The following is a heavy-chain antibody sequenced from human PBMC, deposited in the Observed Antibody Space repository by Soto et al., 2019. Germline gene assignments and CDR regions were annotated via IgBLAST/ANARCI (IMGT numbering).Heavy chain of an antibody. J-gene: IGHJ6*02. D-gene: IGHD2-2*02. CDR3: TTDGIVVVPAAISDYYGMDV. CDR2: IKSKTDGGTT. V-gene: IGHV3-15*01. CDR1: GFTFSNAW. Sequence: GGSLRLSCAASGFTFSNAWMSWVRQAPGKGLEWVGRIKSKTDGGTTDYAAPVKGRFTISRDDSKNTLYLQMNSLKTEDTAVYYCTTDGIVVVPAAISDYYGMDVWGQGTTVTVSS.